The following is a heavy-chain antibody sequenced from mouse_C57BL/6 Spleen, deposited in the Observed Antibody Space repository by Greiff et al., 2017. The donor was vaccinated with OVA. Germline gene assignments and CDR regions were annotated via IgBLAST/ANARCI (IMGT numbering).Heavy chain of an antibody. CDR3: TRGNDGYYSYAMDY. V-gene: IGHV1-15*01. D-gene: IGHD2-3*01. CDR2: IDPETGGT. CDR1: GYTFTDYE. Sequence: QVQLQQSGAELVRPGASVTLSCKASGYTFTDYEMHWVKQTPVHGLEWIGAIDPETGGTAYNQKFKGTAILTADKSSSTAYMELRSLTSEDSAVYYCTRGNDGYYSYAMDYWGQGTSVTVSS. J-gene: IGHJ4*01.